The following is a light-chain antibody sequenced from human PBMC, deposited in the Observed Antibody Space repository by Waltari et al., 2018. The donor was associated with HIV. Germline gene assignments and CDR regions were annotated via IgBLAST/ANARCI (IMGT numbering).Light chain of an antibody. CDR3: QSYDSSLSGLWV. Sequence: QSVLTQPPSVSGAPGQRVTISCPGSSSNIGAGYDVHWYQQLPGTAPKPRIYGNSNRPSGVPDRFSGSKSGTSASLAITGLQAEDEADYYCQSYDSSLSGLWVFGGGTKLTVL. CDR1: SSNIGAGYD. J-gene: IGLJ3*02. V-gene: IGLV1-40*01. CDR2: GNS.